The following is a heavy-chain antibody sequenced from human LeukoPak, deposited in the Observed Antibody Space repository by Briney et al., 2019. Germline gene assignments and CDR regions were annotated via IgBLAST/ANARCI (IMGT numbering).Heavy chain of an antibody. CDR3: ARASYSYDINGWVPFDY. D-gene: IGHD3-22*01. CDR2: IHYTGTT. CDR1: GGSLNNYY. J-gene: IGHJ4*02. Sequence: SETLSLTCIVSGGSLNNYYWSWIRQPPGKGLEWIGYIHYTGTTNYNPSLKSRVTISGDTSKNQFSLRLSSVTAADTAVYYCARASYSYDINGWVPFDYWGQGTLVTVSS. V-gene: IGHV4-59*08.